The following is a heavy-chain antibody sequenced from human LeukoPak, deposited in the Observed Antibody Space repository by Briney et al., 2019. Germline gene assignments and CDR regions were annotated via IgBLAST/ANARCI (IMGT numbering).Heavy chain of an antibody. Sequence: ASVKVSCKASGYTFTGYYMHWVRQAPGHGLEWMGWINPNSGGTNYAQKFQGRVTMTRDTSISTAYMELSRLRSDDTAVYYCARGIVVVTRGAFDIWGQGTMVTVSS. CDR1: GYTFTGYY. CDR3: ARGIVVVTRGAFDI. V-gene: IGHV1-2*02. D-gene: IGHD2-21*02. J-gene: IGHJ3*02. CDR2: INPNSGGT.